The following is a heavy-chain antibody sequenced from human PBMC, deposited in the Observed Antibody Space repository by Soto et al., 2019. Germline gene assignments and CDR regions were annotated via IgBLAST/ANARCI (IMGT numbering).Heavy chain of an antibody. J-gene: IGHJ4*02. D-gene: IGHD5-12*01. CDR3: ARIQKRDGYMDYFDY. Sequence: QLQLQESGPGLVKPSETLSLTCTVSGGSISSSSYFWGWIRQPPGKGLEWIGSIYYSGSTYYNPSLKSRVTLSVDTSKNQFSLKLSSVTAADTAVFYGARIQKRDGYMDYFDYWGQGTLVTVSS. CDR2: IYYSGST. V-gene: IGHV4-39*01. CDR1: GGSISSSSYF.